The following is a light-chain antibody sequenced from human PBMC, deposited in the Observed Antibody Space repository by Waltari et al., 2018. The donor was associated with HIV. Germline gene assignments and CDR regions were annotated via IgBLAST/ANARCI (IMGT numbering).Light chain of an antibody. J-gene: IGLJ3*02. Sequence: QSALPHPASVSGLPGQPFPISCTGPTSDLGGYNYFPCYQQHPGKPPKVLIYDVINRPSGISDRFSGSKSGSTASLTISGLQAEDEADYYCASYTARSIPWVFGGGTKLTVV. V-gene: IGLV2-14*03. CDR3: ASYTARSIPWV. CDR2: DVI. CDR1: TSDLGGYNY.